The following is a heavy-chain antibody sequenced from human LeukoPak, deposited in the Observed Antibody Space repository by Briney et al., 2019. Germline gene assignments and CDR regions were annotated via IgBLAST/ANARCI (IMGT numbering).Heavy chain of an antibody. CDR2: INPNSGGT. Sequence: ASVKVSCKASGYTFTGYYMHWVRQAPGQGLEWMGWINPNSGGTNYAQKFQGWVTMTRDTSISTAYMELSRLRSDDTAVYYCARDSTTGTTGFGVDVWGKGTTVTVSS. CDR3: ARDSTTGTTGFGVDV. J-gene: IGHJ6*04. D-gene: IGHD1-1*01. CDR1: GYTFTGYY. V-gene: IGHV1-2*04.